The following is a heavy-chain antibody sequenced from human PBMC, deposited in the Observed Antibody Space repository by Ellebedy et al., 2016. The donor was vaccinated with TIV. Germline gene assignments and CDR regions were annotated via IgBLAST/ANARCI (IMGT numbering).Heavy chain of an antibody. J-gene: IGHJ6*02. V-gene: IGHV3-21*01. Sequence: PGGSLRLSCAASGFTFSSYSMNWVRQAPGKGLEWVSSISSSSSYLYYSDSLKGRFTISRDNAKNSLYLQMNSLRAEDTAVYYCARTYGSGSSTHYYGMDVWGQGTTVTVSS. D-gene: IGHD3-10*01. CDR3: ARTYGSGSSTHYYGMDV. CDR2: ISSSSSYL. CDR1: GFTFSSYS.